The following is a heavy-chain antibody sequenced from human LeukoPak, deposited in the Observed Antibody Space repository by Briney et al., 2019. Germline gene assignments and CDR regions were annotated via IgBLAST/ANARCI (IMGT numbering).Heavy chain of an antibody. V-gene: IGHV4-34*01. D-gene: IGHD5-12*01. CDR2: INPSGRT. CDR1: SGSLSDKY. CDR3: ARLSGYRFDY. Sequence: KPSETLSLTCGVYSGSLSDKYWSWIRQPPGKGLEWIGEINPSGRTNYNPSLKSRVTMSIDTSKNQFSLKLSSVTAADTAVYYCARLSGYRFDYWGQGALVTVSS. J-gene: IGHJ4*02.